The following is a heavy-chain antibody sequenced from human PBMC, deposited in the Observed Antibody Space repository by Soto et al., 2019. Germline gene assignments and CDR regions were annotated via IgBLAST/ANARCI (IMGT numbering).Heavy chain of an antibody. CDR1: GYTFNDYA. Sequence: PGGSLRLSCAASGYTFNDYAMHWVRQGPDKGLEWVAVVSFDGKVTYYADSVKGRFTVSRDNSKNTIYLQANSLRAEDTAVYYCAREPYGDSQYFDPWGQGTLVTVSS. CDR2: VSFDGKVT. CDR3: AREPYGDSQYFDP. V-gene: IGHV3-30*04. D-gene: IGHD2-21*02. J-gene: IGHJ5*02.